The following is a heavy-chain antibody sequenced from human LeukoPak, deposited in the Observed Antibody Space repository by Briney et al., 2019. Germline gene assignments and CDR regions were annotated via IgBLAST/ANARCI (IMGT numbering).Heavy chain of an antibody. V-gene: IGHV4-38-2*01. CDR3: ARACYGDYCY. J-gene: IGHJ4*02. CDR2: IYHSRST. D-gene: IGHD4-17*01. Sequence: SETLSLTCAVSGYSVSSGYYWGWIRQPPGKGLEWIGSIYHSRSTYYNPSLKSRVTISVDTSKNQFSLKLSSVTAADTAVYYCARACYGDYCYWGQGTLVTVSS. CDR1: GYSVSSGYY.